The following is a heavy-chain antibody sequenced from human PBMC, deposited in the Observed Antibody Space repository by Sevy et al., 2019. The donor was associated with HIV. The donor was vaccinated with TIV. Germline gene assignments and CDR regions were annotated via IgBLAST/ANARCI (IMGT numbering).Heavy chain of an antibody. CDR3: AKDNLNFWSDYYTTNYYYYYMDV. V-gene: IGHV3-30*18. J-gene: IGHJ6*03. Sequence: GGSLRLSCAGSGFTFSSYGMHWVRQASGKGLEWVAVISHAGSNKYYADSVKGRFTISRDNSKNTLYLQMSSLSAEDTAVYYCAKDNLNFWSDYYTTNYYYYYMDVWGKGTTVTVSS. CDR2: ISHAGSNK. D-gene: IGHD3-3*01. CDR1: GFTFSSYG.